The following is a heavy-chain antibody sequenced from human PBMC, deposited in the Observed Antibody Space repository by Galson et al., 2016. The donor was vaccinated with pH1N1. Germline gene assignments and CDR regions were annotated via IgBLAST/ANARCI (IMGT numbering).Heavy chain of an antibody. D-gene: IGHD6-19*01. CDR3: AKGDLLAVTDSIRAYYYMDV. V-gene: IGHV1-69*13. Sequence: SVKVSCKASGGTFTSYAINWVRQAPGQGLEWMGVIIPLFRRTNYAQNFQGRVTITADESTTTASMELSSLRSEDSAVYDCAKGDLLAVTDSIRAYYYMDVWGGGTTVTVSS. CDR2: IIPLFRRT. CDR1: GGTFTSYA. J-gene: IGHJ6*03.